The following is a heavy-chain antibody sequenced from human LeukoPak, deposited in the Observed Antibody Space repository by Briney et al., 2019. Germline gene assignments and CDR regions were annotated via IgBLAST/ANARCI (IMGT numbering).Heavy chain of an antibody. CDR3: ARGTGYTSGWGYYYCDY. D-gene: IGHD6-19*01. Sequence: SETLSLTCTVSGGSISSYYWSWIRQPPGKGLEWIGYIYYSGSINYNPSLKSRVTISVDTSKNQFSLKLSSVTAADTAVYFCARGTGYTSGWGYYYCDYWGQGTLVTVSS. J-gene: IGHJ4*02. CDR2: IYYSGSI. V-gene: IGHV4-59*01. CDR1: GGSISSYY.